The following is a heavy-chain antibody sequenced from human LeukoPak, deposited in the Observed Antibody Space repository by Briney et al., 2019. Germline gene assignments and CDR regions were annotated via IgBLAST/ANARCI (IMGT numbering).Heavy chain of an antibody. CDR2: INSDASSS. CDR3: ATTPTYSSRRFDC. CDR1: GFTFSSSW. D-gene: IGHD6-19*01. J-gene: IGHJ4*02. Sequence: GGSLRLPCVASGFTFSSSWMHWVRQAPGKGLVWVSRINSDASSSSYADSVKGRFTISRDNAKNTLFLQMNSLRVEDTGVYYCATTPTYSSRRFDCWGQGVLVTVSS. V-gene: IGHV3-74*01.